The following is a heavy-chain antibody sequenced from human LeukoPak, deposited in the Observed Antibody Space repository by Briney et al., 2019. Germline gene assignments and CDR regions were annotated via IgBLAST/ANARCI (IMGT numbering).Heavy chain of an antibody. Sequence: SETLSLTCTVSGDSISSYYWTWIRQPPGKGLEWIGSIYYSGNTKYNPSLKGRVTISSDTSKFSLRLSSVTAADTAVYYCARGRVYFYGSGSRYLDDAFDIWGQGTMVTVSS. CDR1: GDSISSYY. V-gene: IGHV4-59*01. CDR2: IYYSGNT. D-gene: IGHD3-10*01. J-gene: IGHJ3*02. CDR3: ARGRVYFYGSGSRYLDDAFDI.